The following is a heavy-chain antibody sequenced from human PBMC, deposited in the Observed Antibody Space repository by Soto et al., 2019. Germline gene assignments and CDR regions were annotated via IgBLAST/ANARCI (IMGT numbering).Heavy chain of an antibody. Sequence: PVGSLRLSCASSVFTFSSYWMSCVRHSPGKWLEWVANIKQDGSEKYYVDSVKGRFTISRDNAKNSLYLQMNSLRAEDTAVYYCARFGLNYYDSSGSHYFEYWGQGTLDSVSS. CDR2: IKQDGSEK. J-gene: IGHJ4*02. D-gene: IGHD3-22*01. CDR1: VFTFSSYW. V-gene: IGHV3-7*03. CDR3: ARFGLNYYDSSGSHYFEY.